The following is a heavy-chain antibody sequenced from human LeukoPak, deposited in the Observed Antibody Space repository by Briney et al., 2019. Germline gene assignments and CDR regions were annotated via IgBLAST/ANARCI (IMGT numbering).Heavy chain of an antibody. Sequence: ASVKVSCKASGYTFTGYYMHWVRQAPGQGLEWMGRINPNSGGTNYAQKFQGRVTMTRDTSISTAYMELSRLRSDDTAVYYCASSEAVAGTFDYWGQGTLVTVSS. CDR3: ASSEAVAGTFDY. J-gene: IGHJ4*02. D-gene: IGHD6-19*01. CDR2: INPNSGGT. V-gene: IGHV1-2*06. CDR1: GYTFTGYY.